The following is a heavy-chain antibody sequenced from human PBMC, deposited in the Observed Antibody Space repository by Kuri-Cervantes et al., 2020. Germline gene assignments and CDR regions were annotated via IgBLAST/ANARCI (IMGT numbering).Heavy chain of an antibody. V-gene: IGHV3-30*03. Sequence: GGSLRLSCAASGFTFSSYSMHWVRQAPGKGLEWVAVISYDGSNKYYADSVEGRFTISRDNSKNTLYLQMNSLRAEDTAVYYCARERPYYYYGMDVWGQGTTVTVSS. CDR1: GFTFSSYS. J-gene: IGHJ6*02. CDR2: ISYDGSNK. CDR3: ARERPYYYYGMDV.